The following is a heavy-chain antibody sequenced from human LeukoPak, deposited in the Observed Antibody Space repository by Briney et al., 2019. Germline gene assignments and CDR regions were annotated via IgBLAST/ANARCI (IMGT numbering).Heavy chain of an antibody. J-gene: IGHJ3*02. V-gene: IGHV3-23*01. Sequence: GASLRLSCAASGFTFSSYAMSWVRQAPGKGLEWVSAIRGSGGSTYYADSVKGRFTISRDNSKNTLYLQMNSLRAEDTAVYYCAKKGGGDIVVVPAAFAHAFDIWGQGTMVTVSS. D-gene: IGHD2-2*01. CDR3: AKKGGGDIVVVPAAFAHAFDI. CDR2: IRGSGGST. CDR1: GFTFSSYA.